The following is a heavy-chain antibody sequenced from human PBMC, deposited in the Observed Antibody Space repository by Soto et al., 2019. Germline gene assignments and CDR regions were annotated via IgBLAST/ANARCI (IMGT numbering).Heavy chain of an antibody. CDR2: ISYDGSNK. J-gene: IGHJ4*02. D-gene: IGHD5-18*01. Sequence: QVQLVESGGGVVQPGRSLRLSCAASGFTFSSYAMHWVRQAPGKGLEWVAVISYDGSNKYYADSVKGRFTISRDNSKNTLYLQMNSLRAEDTAVYYCAVLPRNVDTAMVDSWGQGTLVTVSS. CDR1: GFTFSSYA. V-gene: IGHV3-30-3*01. CDR3: AVLPRNVDTAMVDS.